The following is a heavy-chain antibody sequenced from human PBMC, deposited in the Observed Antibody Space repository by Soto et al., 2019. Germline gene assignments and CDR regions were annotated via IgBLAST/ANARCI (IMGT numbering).Heavy chain of an antibody. Sequence: QVQLVQSGAEVKKLGASVKVSCKASGYIFTSYGISWVRQAPGQGLEWMGWISPYNGHTNYAQKFQGRVTMTTDTPTSTAYIELRSLRSDDTAVYYCAREGTYYYDSSGYYPLAWWGQGTLVTVSS. V-gene: IGHV1-18*01. CDR1: GYIFTSYG. CDR3: AREGTYYYDSSGYYPLAW. CDR2: ISPYNGHT. D-gene: IGHD3-22*01. J-gene: IGHJ4*02.